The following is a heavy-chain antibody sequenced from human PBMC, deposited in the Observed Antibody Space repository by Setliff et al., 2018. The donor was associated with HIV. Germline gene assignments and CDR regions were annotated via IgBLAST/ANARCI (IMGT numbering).Heavy chain of an antibody. D-gene: IGHD2-15*01. CDR2: ISGVGDDT. V-gene: IGHV3-23*01. CDR1: GITFKTYS. Sequence: GGSLRLSCAVSGITFKTYSMSWVRQAPGKGLEWVSSISGVGDDTSYGDSVKGRFKISRDNSKNTLYLQMNRLKPEDTAVYYCVNNRRAVAISVDYWGQGALVTVSS. CDR3: VNNRRAVAISVDY. J-gene: IGHJ4*02.